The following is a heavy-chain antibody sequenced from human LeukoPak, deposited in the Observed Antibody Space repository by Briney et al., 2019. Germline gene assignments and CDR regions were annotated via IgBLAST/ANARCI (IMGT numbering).Heavy chain of an antibody. CDR3: ARQFGWDPYSWRGSLNHFDY. J-gene: IGHJ4*02. V-gene: IGHV4-34*01. Sequence: PSETLSLTCAVYGGSFSGYYWSWIRQPPGKGLEWIGEINHSGSTNYNPSLKSRVTISVDTSKNQFSLKLSSVTAADTAVYYCARQFGWDPYSWRGSLNHFDYWGQGTLVTVSS. CDR1: GGSFSGYY. D-gene: IGHD1-1*01. CDR2: INHSGST.